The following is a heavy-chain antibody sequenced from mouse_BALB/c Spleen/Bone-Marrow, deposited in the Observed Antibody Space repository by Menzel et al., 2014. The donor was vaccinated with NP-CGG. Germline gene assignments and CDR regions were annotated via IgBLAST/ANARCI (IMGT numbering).Heavy chain of an antibody. CDR3: ARMDYYGH. V-gene: IGHV1-39*01. D-gene: IGHD1-2*01. CDR1: GYSFTGYN. J-gene: IGHJ3*01. CDR2: IDPSYGGT. Sequence: EVQLQQSGPELEKPGASVKISCKAFGYSFTGYNMNWVKQSNGKSLEWIGNIDPSYGGTSYNQKFKGKATLTVDKSSSTAYMQLKSLTSEDSAVYYCARMDYYGHWGQGTLVTVSA.